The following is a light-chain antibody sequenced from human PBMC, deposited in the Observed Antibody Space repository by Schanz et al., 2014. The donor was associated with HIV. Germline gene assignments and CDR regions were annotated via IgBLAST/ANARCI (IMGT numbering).Light chain of an antibody. Sequence: EIVLTQSPGTLSLSPGERATLSCRASQSVRGSQLAWYQQKPGQAPRLLIYDASNRATGIPARFSGSGSGTEFTLTISSLQPDDFATYYCQQYNTYWTFGQGTKVEVK. V-gene: IGKV3-20*01. CDR1: QSVRGSQ. CDR2: DAS. CDR3: QQYNTYWT. J-gene: IGKJ1*01.